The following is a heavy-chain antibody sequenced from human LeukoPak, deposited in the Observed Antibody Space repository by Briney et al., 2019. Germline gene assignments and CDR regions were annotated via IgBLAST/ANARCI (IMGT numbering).Heavy chain of an antibody. V-gene: IGHV3-9*01. D-gene: IGHD2-2*03. CDR1: GFTFDDYA. J-gene: IGHJ6*02. CDR2: ISWNSGSI. Sequence: QSGGSLRLSCAASGFTFDDYAMHWVRQAPGKGLELVSGISWNSGSIGYADSVKGRFTISRDNAKNSLYLQMNSLRAEDTALYYCAKDSGGYCSSTSCYSYYYYYGMDVWGQGTTVTVSS. CDR3: AKDSGGYCSSTSCYSYYYYYGMDV.